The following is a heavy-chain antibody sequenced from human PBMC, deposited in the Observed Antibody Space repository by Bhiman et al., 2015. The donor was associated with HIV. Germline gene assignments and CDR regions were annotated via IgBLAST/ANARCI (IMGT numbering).Heavy chain of an antibody. CDR1: GFTFSSYE. Sequence: EVQLVESGGGLVQPGGSLRLSCAASGFTFSSYEMNWVRQAPGKGLEWVSTLSYDGKTTYYTDSVKGRFTISRDISKDTVYVQMNSLRPDDTAIYYCAQVQFPFHWGRGTLVTVSS. CDR2: LSYDGKTT. D-gene: IGHD2-21*01. CDR3: AQVQFPFH. V-gene: IGHV3-23*04. J-gene: IGHJ4*02.